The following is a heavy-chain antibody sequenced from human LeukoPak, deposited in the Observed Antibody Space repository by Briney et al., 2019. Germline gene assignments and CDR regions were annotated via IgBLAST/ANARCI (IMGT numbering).Heavy chain of an antibody. CDR3: ARDGVRDGLYFDY. V-gene: IGHV3-23*01. J-gene: IGHJ4*02. Sequence: GGSLRLSCEVSGFTFSTFAMIWVRQPPGKGLEWVSSIFPSGGEIHYADSVRGRFTISRDNSKSTLSLQMNSLRAEDTAVYYCARDGVRDGLYFDYWGQGTLVTVSS. CDR2: IFPSGGEI. D-gene: IGHD5-24*01. CDR1: GFTFSTFA.